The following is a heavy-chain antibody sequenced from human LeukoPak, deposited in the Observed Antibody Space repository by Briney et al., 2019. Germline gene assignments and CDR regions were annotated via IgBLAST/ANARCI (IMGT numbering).Heavy chain of an antibody. CDR2: IYYSGST. CDR3: ARVLDFYDSSGYYQKYYFDY. D-gene: IGHD3-22*01. V-gene: IGHV4-59*12. J-gene: IGHJ4*02. CDR1: GGYISSYY. Sequence: SETLSLTCTVSGGYISSYYWSWIRQPPGKGLERIGYIYYSGSTNYNPSLKSRVTISVDTSKNQFSLKLSSVTAADTAVYYCARVLDFYDSSGYYQKYYFDYWGQGTLVTVSS.